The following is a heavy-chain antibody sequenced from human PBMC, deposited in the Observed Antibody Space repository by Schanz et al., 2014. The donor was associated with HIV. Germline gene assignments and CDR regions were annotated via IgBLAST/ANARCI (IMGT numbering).Heavy chain of an antibody. CDR3: AKTSYGWYFDH. V-gene: IGHV3-23*03. D-gene: IGHD6-19*01. CDR2: ISNDGSNK. J-gene: IGHJ4*02. Sequence: EVQLLESGGGLVQPGGSLRLTCAASGLTFSGSAMNWVRQAPGKGLEWVTVISNDGSNKYYTDSVKGRFTISRVNSKNTLYLQMNSLRAEDTAIYYCAKTSYGWYFDHWGQGTLVTVSS. CDR1: GLTFSGSA.